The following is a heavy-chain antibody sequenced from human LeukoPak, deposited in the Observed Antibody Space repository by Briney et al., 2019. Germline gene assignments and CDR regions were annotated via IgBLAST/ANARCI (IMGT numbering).Heavy chain of an antibody. CDR2: IYYSGST. V-gene: IGHV4-59*01. J-gene: IGHJ4*02. CDR1: GGSISSYY. CDR3: ARCYGSGSHYFDY. D-gene: IGHD3-10*01. Sequence: SETLSLTCTVSGGSISSYYWSWIRQPPGKGLEWIGYIYYSGSTNYNPSLKSRVTISVDTSKNQFSLKLSSVTAADTAVYYCARCYGSGSHYFDYWGQGTLVTVSS.